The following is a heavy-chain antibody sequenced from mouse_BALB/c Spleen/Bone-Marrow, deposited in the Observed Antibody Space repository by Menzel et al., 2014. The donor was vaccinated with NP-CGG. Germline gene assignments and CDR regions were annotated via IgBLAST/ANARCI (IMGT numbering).Heavy chain of an antibody. J-gene: IGHJ3*01. CDR2: LNPDSSTI. D-gene: IGHD1-2*01. Sequence: EVKLVESGGGLVQPGGSLKLSCAASGFDFSSYWMSWVRQAPGKGLEWIGELNPDSSTINYTPSLKDKFIISRVNAKNTLYLQKNKVRSEDTALYYCTRLHYYGYSAYWGQGTLVTVST. CDR1: GFDFSSYW. CDR3: TRLHYYGYSAY. V-gene: IGHV4-1*02.